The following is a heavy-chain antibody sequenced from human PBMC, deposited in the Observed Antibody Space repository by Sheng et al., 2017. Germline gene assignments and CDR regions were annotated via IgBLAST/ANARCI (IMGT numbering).Heavy chain of an antibody. D-gene: IGHD1-26*01. CDR3: ARSVLSGTYFPFDY. Sequence: EVRLVESGGGLVQPGGSLRLSCAASGFTFSSYAMSWVRQAPGKGLEWVSSISTSGGSTYYADSVKGRFTISRDNSKNTLYLQMNSLRAEDTAVHYCARSVLSGTYFPFDYWGQGTLVTVSS. J-gene: IGHJ4*02. CDR2: ISTSGGST. V-gene: IGHV3-23*04. CDR1: GFTFSSYA.